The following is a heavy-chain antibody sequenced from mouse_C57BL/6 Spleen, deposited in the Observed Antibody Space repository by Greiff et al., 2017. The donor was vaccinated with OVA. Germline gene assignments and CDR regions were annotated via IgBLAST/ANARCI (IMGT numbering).Heavy chain of an antibody. CDR1: GYTFTDHT. V-gene: IGHV1-78*01. CDR2: IYPRDGST. D-gene: IGHD1-1*01. J-gene: IGHJ1*03. CDR3: AREGITTGPYWYFDV. Sequence: VQLQQSDAELVKPGASVKISCKVSGYTFTDHTIHWMKQRPEQGLEWIGYIYPRDGSTKYNEKFKGKATLTADQSSSTAYMQLNSLTSEDSAVYVCAREGITTGPYWYFDVWGTGTTVTVSS.